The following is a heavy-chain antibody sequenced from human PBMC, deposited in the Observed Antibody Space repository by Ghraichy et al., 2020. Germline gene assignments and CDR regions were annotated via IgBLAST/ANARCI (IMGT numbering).Heavy chain of an antibody. D-gene: IGHD3-16*01. CDR2: INSDGSST. CDR3: AREDTLAYYYGMDV. J-gene: IGHJ6*02. CDR1: GFTFSSYW. Sequence: GGSLRFSCAASGFTFSSYWMHWVRQAPGKGLVWVSRINSDGSSTTYADSVRGRFTISRDNARNTLYLQMNSLRAEDTAVYYCAREDTLAYYYGMDVWGQGTTVTVSS. V-gene: IGHV3-74*01.